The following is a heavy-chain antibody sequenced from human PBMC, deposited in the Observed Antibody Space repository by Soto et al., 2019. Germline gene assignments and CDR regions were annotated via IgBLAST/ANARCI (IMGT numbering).Heavy chain of an antibody. J-gene: IGHJ4*02. CDR1: GGSISSYY. V-gene: IGHV4-59*08. Sequence: QVQLQESGPGLVKPSETLSLTCTVSGGSISSYYWSWIRQPPGKGLEWIGYIYYSGSTNYNPSLKSRFTISVDTSKNQFSLKLSSVTAADTAVYYCARGDYDYIWGSYREIDYWGQGTLVTVSS. CDR3: ARGDYDYIWGSYREIDY. D-gene: IGHD3-16*02. CDR2: IYYSGST.